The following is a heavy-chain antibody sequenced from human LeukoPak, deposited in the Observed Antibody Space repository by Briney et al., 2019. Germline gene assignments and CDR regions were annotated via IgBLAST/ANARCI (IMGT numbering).Heavy chain of an antibody. CDR1: GYTFTGYY. D-gene: IGHD2-15*01. CDR3: ARDGGYCSGGSCYSDYMDV. J-gene: IGHJ6*03. CDR2: INPNSGGT. Sequence: GASVKVSCKASGYTFTGYYMHWARQAPGQGLEWMGWINPNSGGTNYAQKFQGRVTMTRDTSIGTAYMELSRLRSDDTAVYYCARDGGYCSGGSCYSDYMDVWGKGTTVTVSS. V-gene: IGHV1-2*02.